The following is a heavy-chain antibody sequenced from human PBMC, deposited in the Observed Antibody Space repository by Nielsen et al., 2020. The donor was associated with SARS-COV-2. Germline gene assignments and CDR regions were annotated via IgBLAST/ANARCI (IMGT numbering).Heavy chain of an antibody. J-gene: IGHJ4*02. CDR1: GFTFSDYY. CDR2: ITSSSTYT. D-gene: IGHD3-16*01. V-gene: IGHV3-11*05. CDR3: ARDPAREYYDHTEFFDY. Sequence: GESLKISCVGSGFTFSDYYMSWVRQAPGKGLEWVSYITSSSTYTNYADSVKGRFTISRDNAKNSLSLQMHSLRAEDTAVYYCARDPAREYYDHTEFFDYWGQGTLVTVSS.